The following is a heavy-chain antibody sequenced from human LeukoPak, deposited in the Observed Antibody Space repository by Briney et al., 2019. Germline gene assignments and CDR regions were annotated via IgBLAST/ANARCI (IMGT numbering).Heavy chain of an antibody. CDR1: GYSFTSYW. J-gene: IGHJ4*02. CDR3: ARSGYSGYDSFDY. CDR2: IYPGDSDT. V-gene: IGHV5-51*01. D-gene: IGHD5-12*01. Sequence: GESLKISCKGSGYSFTSYWIGWVRQMPGKGLEWMGIIYPGDSDTKYSPSFQGQVTISADKSICTAYLQWSSLKASDTAMYYCARSGYSGYDSFDYWGQGTLVTVSS.